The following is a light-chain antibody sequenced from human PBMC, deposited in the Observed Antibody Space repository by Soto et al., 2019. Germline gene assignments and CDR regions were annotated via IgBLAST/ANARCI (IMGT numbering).Light chain of an antibody. CDR2: EVS. J-gene: IGLJ2*01. CDR3: SSYTSSSTYVV. Sequence: QSVLTQPASVSGSPGQAITISCTGTSSDVGGYNYVSWYQQHPGKAPKLMIYEVSNRPSGVSNRFSGSKSGNTASLIISGLQAEDEADYYCSSYTSSSTYVVFGGGTQLTVL. V-gene: IGLV2-14*01. CDR1: SSDVGGYNY.